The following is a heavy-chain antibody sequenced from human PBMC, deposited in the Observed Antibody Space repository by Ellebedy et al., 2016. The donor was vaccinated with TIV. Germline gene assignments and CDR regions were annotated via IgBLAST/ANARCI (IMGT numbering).Heavy chain of an antibody. Sequence: SETLSLXCAVYGGSFSGYYWSWIRQPPGKGLEWIGEINHSGSTNYNPSLKSRVTISVDTSKNQFSLKLSSVTAADTAVYYCARGSIVVVGQIDYWGQGTLVTVSS. J-gene: IGHJ4*02. V-gene: IGHV4-34*01. CDR3: ARGSIVVVGQIDY. CDR1: GGSFSGYY. CDR2: INHSGST. D-gene: IGHD2-2*01.